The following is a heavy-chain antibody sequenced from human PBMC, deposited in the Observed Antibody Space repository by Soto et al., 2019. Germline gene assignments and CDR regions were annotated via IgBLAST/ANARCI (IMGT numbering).Heavy chain of an antibody. CDR3: ARDRGSYCMDV. CDR2: IYSSGST. V-gene: IGHV4-31*03. J-gene: IGHJ6*02. Sequence: QVQLQESGPGLVKPSETLSLTCTVSGGSISSGGYWSWVRQRPGKGLEWIGYIYSSGSTYYSPSLVSRVSISIDTSKNQFSLKMSSVTAADTAVYYCARDRGSYCMDVWGQGTTVTVSS. CDR1: GGSISSGGY.